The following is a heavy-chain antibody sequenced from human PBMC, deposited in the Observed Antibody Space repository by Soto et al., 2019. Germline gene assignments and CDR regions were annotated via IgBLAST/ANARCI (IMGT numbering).Heavy chain of an antibody. V-gene: IGHV1-8*01. D-gene: IGHD3-10*01. CDR1: GYTFTSYD. CDR2: MNPNSGNT. J-gene: IGHJ6*02. Sequence: QVQLVQSGAEVKKPGASVKVSCKASGYTFTSYDINWVRQATGQGLEWMGWMNPNSGNTGYAQKFQGRVTMTRNTSISTAYMELSSLRSEDTAVYYCARGQTMAYYYYYGMDVWGQGTTVTVSS. CDR3: ARGQTMAYYYYYGMDV.